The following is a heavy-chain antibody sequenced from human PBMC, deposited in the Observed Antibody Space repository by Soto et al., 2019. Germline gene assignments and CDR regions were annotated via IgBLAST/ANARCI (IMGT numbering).Heavy chain of an antibody. CDR3: ARELTYYDFWCATRGWFDP. V-gene: IGHV3-30-3*01. CDR2: ISYDGSNK. CDR1: GFTFSTYA. J-gene: IGHJ5*02. D-gene: IGHD3-3*01. Sequence: PGGSLRLSCAASGFTFSTYAMHWVRQAPGKGLEWVAVISYDGSNKYYADSVKGRFTISRDNSKNTLYLQMNSLRAEDTAVYYCARELTYYDFWCATRGWFDPWGQGTLVTVSS.